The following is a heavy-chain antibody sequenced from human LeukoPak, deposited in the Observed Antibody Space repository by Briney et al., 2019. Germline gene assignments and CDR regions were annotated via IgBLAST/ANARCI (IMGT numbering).Heavy chain of an antibody. D-gene: IGHD3-3*01. Sequence: GASVKVSCKASGGTFSSYAISWVRQAPGQGLEWMGGIIPIFGTANYAQKFQGRVTITEDESTSTAYMELSSLRSEDTAVYYCARDGVYYDFWSGYYSGYYYYGMDVWGQGTTVTVSS. V-gene: IGHV1-69*13. CDR3: ARDGVYYDFWSGYYSGYYYYGMDV. CDR2: IIPIFGTA. CDR1: GGTFSSYA. J-gene: IGHJ6*02.